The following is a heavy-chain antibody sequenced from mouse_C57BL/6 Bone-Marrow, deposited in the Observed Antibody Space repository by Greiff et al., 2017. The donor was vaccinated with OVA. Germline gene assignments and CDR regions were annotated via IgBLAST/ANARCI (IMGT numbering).Heavy chain of an antibody. Sequence: EVHLVESGGGLVKPGGSLKLSCAASGFTFSSYAMSWVRQTPEKRLEWVATISDGGSYTYYPANVKGRFTISRDNAKNNLYLQMSHLKSEDTAMYYCARDRGAWFAYGGQGTLVTVSA. D-gene: IGHD3-1*01. CDR2: ISDGGSYT. CDR1: GFTFSSYA. J-gene: IGHJ3*01. V-gene: IGHV5-4*01. CDR3: ARDRGAWFAY.